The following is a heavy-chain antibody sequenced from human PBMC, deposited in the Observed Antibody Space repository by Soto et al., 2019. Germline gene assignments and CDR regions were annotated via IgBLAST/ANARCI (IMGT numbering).Heavy chain of an antibody. CDR1: GFTFGDYA. CDR2: IRSKAYGGTT. D-gene: IGHD5-18*01. CDR3: TRERANTAMVPLGYYGMDV. Sequence: GGSLRLSCTASGFTFGDYAMSWVRQAPGKGLEWVGFIRSKAYGGTTEYAASVKGRFTISRDDSKSIAYLQMSSLKTEDTAVYYCTRERANTAMVPLGYYGMDVWGQGTTVTVSS. V-gene: IGHV3-49*04. J-gene: IGHJ6*02.